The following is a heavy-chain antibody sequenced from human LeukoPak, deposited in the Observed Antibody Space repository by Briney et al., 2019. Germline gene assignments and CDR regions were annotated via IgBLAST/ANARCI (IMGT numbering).Heavy chain of an antibody. CDR1: GGSISSSYY. J-gene: IGHJ4*02. CDR3: AKSTPVEVDY. V-gene: IGHV4-39*01. Sequence: SETLSLTCTVSGGSISSSYYWGWIRQPPGKGLEWIGSIYYSGSTYYNPSLKSRVTISVDTSKNQFSLKLSSVTAADTAVYYCAKSTPVEVDYWGQGALVTVSS. CDR2: IYYSGST.